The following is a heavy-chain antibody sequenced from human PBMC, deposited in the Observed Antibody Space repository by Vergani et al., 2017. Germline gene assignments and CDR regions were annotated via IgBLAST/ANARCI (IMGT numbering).Heavy chain of an antibody. V-gene: IGHV4-39*07. CDR1: GGSISSSSYY. D-gene: IGHD2-15*01. J-gene: IGHJ6*02. CDR2: IYYSGST. Sequence: QLQLQESGPGLVKPSETLSLTCTVSGGSISSSSYYWGWIRQPPGKGLEWIGSIYYSGSTYYNPSLKSRVTISVDTSKNQFSLKLSSVTAADTAVYYCARVVVVVAATTPGYYYYYGMDVWGQGTTVTVSS. CDR3: ARVVVVVAATTPGYYYYYGMDV.